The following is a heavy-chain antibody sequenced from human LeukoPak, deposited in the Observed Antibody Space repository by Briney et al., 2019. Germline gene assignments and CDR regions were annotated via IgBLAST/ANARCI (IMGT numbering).Heavy chain of an antibody. Sequence: SETLSLTCTVSGGSISNTNYFWGWIRQPPGKGLEWIGSISYSGTTYYTPSLKSRLTISVDTSKNQFSLKLSSVTAADTAVYYCARDVPTGYHDYWGQGTLVTVSS. D-gene: IGHD3-9*01. J-gene: IGHJ4*02. CDR1: GGSISNTNYF. CDR2: ISYSGTT. CDR3: ARDVPTGYHDY. V-gene: IGHV4-39*07.